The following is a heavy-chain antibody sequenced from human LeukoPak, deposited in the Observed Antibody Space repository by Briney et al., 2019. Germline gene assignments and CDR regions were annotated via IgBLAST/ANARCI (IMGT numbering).Heavy chain of an antibody. CDR1: GGTFSSYA. CDR3: AREGFLGDNWTTKNGLPIDY. J-gene: IGHJ4*02. CDR2: IIPIFGTA. Sequence: SVKVSCKASGGTFSSYAISWVRQAPGQGLEWMGRIIPIFGTANYAQKFRGRVTITTDESTSTAYMELSSLRSEDTAVYYCAREGFLGDNWTTKNGLPIDYWGQGTLVTVSS. D-gene: IGHD1-20*01. V-gene: IGHV1-69*05.